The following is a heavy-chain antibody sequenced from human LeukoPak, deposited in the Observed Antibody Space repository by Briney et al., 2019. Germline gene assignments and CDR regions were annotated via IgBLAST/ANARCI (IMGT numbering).Heavy chain of an antibody. D-gene: IGHD2-21*01. CDR2: ISAYNGNT. J-gene: IGHJ3*02. V-gene: IGHV1-18*01. Sequence: ASVKVSCKASGYTFTSYGISWVRQAPGQGLEWMGWISAYNGNTNYAQKLQGRVTMTTDTSTSTAYMELRSLRSDDTAVYYCATAYFVVVIATEVDAFDIWGQGTMVTVSS. CDR3: ATAYFVVVIATEVDAFDI. CDR1: GYTFTSYG.